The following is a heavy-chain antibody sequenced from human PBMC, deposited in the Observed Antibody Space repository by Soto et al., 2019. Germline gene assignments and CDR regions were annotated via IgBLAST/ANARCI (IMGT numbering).Heavy chain of an antibody. CDR2: IRSKANSYAT. CDR1: GFTFSGSA. V-gene: IGHV3-73*01. D-gene: IGHD6-6*01. J-gene: IGHJ6*04. CDR3: TRRKGPEYSSSSGLLDV. Sequence: VQLVESGGGLVQPGGSLKLSCAASGFTFSGSAMHWVRQASGKGLEWVGRIRSKANSYATAYAASVKGRFTISRDDSKNTAYLQMNSLKTEDTAVYYCTRRKGPEYSSSSGLLDVWGKGTTVTVSS.